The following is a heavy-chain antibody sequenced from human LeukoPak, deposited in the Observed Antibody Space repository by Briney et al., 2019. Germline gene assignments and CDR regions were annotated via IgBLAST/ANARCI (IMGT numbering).Heavy chain of an antibody. CDR3: ARLTSSGWSSNWFDP. V-gene: IGHV3-23*01. CDR1: GFTFNNYA. D-gene: IGHD6-19*01. CDR2: ISNSGGST. J-gene: IGHJ5*02. Sequence: PGGSLRLSCAASGFTFNNYAMTWVRQAPGRGLEWVSTISNSGGSTYYADSVKGRFTISRDNAKNSLYLQMNSLRAEDTAVYYCARLTSSGWSSNWFDPWGQGTLVTVSS.